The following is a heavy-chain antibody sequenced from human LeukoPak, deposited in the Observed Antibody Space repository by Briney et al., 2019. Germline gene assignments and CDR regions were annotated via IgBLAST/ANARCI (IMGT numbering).Heavy chain of an antibody. V-gene: IGHV1-2*02. CDR1: GYTFTGDY. J-gene: IGHJ6*02. D-gene: IGHD3-10*01. Sequence: ASVKVSCKASGYTFTGDYMHWVRQAPGQGLEWMGWINPNSGGTNYAQKFQGRVTMTRDTSISTAYMELSRLRSDDTAVYYCARKAGSGSYRSYGMDVWGQGTTVTVSS. CDR2: INPNSGGT. CDR3: ARKAGSGSYRSYGMDV.